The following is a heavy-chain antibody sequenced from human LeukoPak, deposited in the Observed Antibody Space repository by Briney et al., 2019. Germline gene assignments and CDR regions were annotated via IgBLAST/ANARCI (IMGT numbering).Heavy chain of an antibody. CDR1: GFTFSSYG. D-gene: IGHD3-10*01. CDR2: IRYDGSNK. V-gene: IGHV3-30*02. Sequence: GGSLRLSCAASGFTFSSYGMHWVRQAPGKGLGWVAFIRYDGSNKYYADSVKGRFTISTDNSTNALYLQMNSLRAEDTAVYYCAKEATMVRGVADFIDYWGQGTLVTVSS. CDR3: AKEATMVRGVADFIDY. J-gene: IGHJ4*02.